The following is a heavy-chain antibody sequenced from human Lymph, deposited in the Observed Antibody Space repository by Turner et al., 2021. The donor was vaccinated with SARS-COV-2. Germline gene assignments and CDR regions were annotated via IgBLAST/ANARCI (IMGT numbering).Heavy chain of an antibody. D-gene: IGHD4-17*01. J-gene: IGHJ4*02. CDR2: ISRSSSYI. V-gene: IGHV3-21*01. CDR3: ARDIPTTADYFDY. CDR1: GSTLSTDS. Sequence: EVQLLESGGGLVKPGGSLGLSCAASGSTLSTDSMNWVRQAQGKGLEWISSISRSSSYISDADSVKGRFTISRDDAKNSLYLQKNSLIAEDTAVYYCARDIPTTADYFDYWGQGTLVTVSS.